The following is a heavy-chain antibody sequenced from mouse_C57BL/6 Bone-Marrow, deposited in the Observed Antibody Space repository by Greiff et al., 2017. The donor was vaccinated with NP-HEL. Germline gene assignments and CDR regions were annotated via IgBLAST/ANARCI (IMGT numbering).Heavy chain of an antibody. CDR2: IRNKANGYTT. CDR1: GFTFTDYY. Sequence: EVQRVESGGGLVQPGGSLSLSCAASGFTFTDYYMSWVRQPPGKALEWLGFIRNKANGYTTEYSASVQGRFTISRDNSQSILYLQMNALRAEDSATYYCARYSNWDEDDWGQGTSVTVSS. CDR3: ARYSNWDEDD. J-gene: IGHJ4*01. D-gene: IGHD4-1*01. V-gene: IGHV7-3*01.